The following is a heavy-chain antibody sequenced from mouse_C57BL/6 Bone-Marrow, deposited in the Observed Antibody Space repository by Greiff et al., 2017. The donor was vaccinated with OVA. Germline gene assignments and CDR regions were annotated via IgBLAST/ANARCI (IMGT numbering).Heavy chain of an antibody. Sequence: VQLQQSGAELARPGASVKMSCKASGYTFTSYTMHWVKQRPGQGLEWIGYINPSSGYTKYNQKFKDKATLTADKSSSTAYMQLSSLTSEDSAVYFCAREYYGSSPYWYFDVWGTGTTVTVSS. V-gene: IGHV1-4*01. CDR2: INPSSGYT. J-gene: IGHJ1*03. D-gene: IGHD1-1*01. CDR3: AREYYGSSPYWYFDV. CDR1: GYTFTSYT.